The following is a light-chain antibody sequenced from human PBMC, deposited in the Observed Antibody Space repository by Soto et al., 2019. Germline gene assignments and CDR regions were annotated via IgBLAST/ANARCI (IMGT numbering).Light chain of an antibody. CDR2: GAS. CDR1: QSVSSN. V-gene: IGKV3D-15*01. Sequence: EIVMTQSPATLSVSPGERATLSCRASQSVSSNLAWYQQKPGQAPRLPIYGASTRATGIPARFSGSGSGTEFTLTISSLQSEDFAVYYCQQNNNNEGLTFGGGTKVEIK. J-gene: IGKJ4*01. CDR3: QQNNNNEGLT.